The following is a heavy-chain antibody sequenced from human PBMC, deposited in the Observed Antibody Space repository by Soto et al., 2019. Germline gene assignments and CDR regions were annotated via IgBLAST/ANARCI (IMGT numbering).Heavy chain of an antibody. V-gene: IGHV1-2*02. CDR3: ARDMDSSGWYGAEYFQH. J-gene: IGHJ1*01. Sequence: ASVPVSCKASGYTFTGYYMHWVRQAPGQGLEWMGWINPNSGGTNYAQKFQGRVTMTRDTSISTAYMELSRLRSDDTAVYYCARDMDSSGWYGAEYFQHWGQGTLVTVSS. CDR1: GYTFTGYY. CDR2: INPNSGGT. D-gene: IGHD6-19*01.